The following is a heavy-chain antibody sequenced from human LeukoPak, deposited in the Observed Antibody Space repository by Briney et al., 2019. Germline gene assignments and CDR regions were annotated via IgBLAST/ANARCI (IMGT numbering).Heavy chain of an antibody. J-gene: IGHJ6*04. CDR1: GYTLTELS. Sequence: ASVKVSCKVSGYTLTELSMHWVRQAPGKGLEWMGGFDPEDGETIYAQKFQGRVTMTEDTSTDTAYMELSNMRSEDTAVYYCAGGGCSSTSCYTGMDVWGKGTTVTVSS. CDR2: FDPEDGET. V-gene: IGHV1-24*01. D-gene: IGHD2-2*02. CDR3: AGGGCSSTSCYTGMDV.